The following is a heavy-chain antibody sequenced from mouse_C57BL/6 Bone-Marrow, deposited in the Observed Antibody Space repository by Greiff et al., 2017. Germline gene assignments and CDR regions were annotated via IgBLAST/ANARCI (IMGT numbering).Heavy chain of an antibody. V-gene: IGHV1-69*01. J-gene: IGHJ4*01. CDR3: ARGSAGYAMYY. CDR2: IDPSDSYT. CDR1: GYTFTSYW. Sequence: QVQLKQPGAELVMPGASVKLSCKASGYTFTSYWMHWVKQRPGQGLEWIGAIDPSDSYTNYNQKFKGKSTLTVDKSTSTAYMQLSSLTSEDSAVYYCARGSAGYAMYYGGQGTAVTVSA.